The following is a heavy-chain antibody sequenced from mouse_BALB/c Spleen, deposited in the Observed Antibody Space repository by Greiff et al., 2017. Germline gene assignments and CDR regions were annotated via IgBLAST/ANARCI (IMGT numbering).Heavy chain of an antibody. J-gene: IGHJ4*01. D-gene: IGHD2-1*01. V-gene: IGHV5-6-3*01. CDR3: ARGGNYDAMDY. CDR1: GFTFSSYG. CDR2: INSNGGST. Sequence: DVKLVESGGGLVQPGGSLKLSCAASGFTFSSYGMSWVRQTPDKRLELVATINSNGGSTYYPDSVKGRFTISRDNAKNTLYLQMSSLKSEDTAMYYCARGGNYDAMDYWGQGTSVTVSS.